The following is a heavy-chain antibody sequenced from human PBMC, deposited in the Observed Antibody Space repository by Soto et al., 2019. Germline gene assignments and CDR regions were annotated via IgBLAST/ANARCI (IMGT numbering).Heavy chain of an antibody. J-gene: IGHJ5*02. Sequence: QVQLVQSGAEVKKPGASVKVSCKASGYTFTSSDINWVRQATGQGLEWMGWMNPNTGNTGYAQKFQGRITLTRSTATSTAYLELSSLNSADSAVYYCARGASPWGQGTLVTVSS. V-gene: IGHV1-8*01. CDR1: GYTFTSSD. CDR2: MNPNTGNT. CDR3: ARGASP.